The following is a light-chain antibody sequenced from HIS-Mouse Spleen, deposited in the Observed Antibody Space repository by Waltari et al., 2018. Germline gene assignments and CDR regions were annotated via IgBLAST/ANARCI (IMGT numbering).Light chain of an antibody. CDR3: YSAADNNLGV. CDR1: VLAKKY. J-gene: IGLJ3*02. V-gene: IGLV3-27*01. CDR2: KDS. Sequence: SYELTQPSSVSVSPGQTARITCSGDVLAKKYARWFQQKPGQAPVLVIYKDSERPSGIPARFSGSSSGTTVTLTISGAQVEDEAGYYCYSAADNNLGVFGGGTKLTVL.